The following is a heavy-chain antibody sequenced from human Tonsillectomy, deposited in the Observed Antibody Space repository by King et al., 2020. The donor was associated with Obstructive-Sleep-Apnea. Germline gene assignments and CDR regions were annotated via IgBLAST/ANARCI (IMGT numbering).Heavy chain of an antibody. CDR3: AKSFQYDILTGCAFDI. J-gene: IGHJ3*02. V-gene: IGHV3-23*04. Sequence: VQLVESGGGLVQPGGSLRLSCAASGFTFSSYAMSWVRQAPGKGLEWVSAISGSGGSTYYADSVKGRFTISRDNSKNTLYLQMNSLRAEDTAVYYCAKSFQYDILTGCAFDIWGQGTMVTVSS. D-gene: IGHD3-9*01. CDR1: GFTFSSYA. CDR2: ISGSGGST.